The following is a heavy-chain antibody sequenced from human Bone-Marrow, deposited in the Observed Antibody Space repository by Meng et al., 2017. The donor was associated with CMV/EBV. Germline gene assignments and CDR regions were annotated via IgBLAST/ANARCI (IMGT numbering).Heavy chain of an antibody. Sequence: GESLKISCAASGFSFNNYAMTWVRQTPGKGLEWVSSVSGSGGSTYYADSVKGRFTISRDNSRNTVFVQMNSLRAEDTAIYYCVRFGGTGSSGWLGYGMDVWGQGNTVNV. V-gene: IGHV3-23*01. CDR1: GFSFNNYA. J-gene: IGHJ6*02. CDR2: VSGSGGST. CDR3: VRFGGTGSSGWLGYGMDV. D-gene: IGHD6-19*01.